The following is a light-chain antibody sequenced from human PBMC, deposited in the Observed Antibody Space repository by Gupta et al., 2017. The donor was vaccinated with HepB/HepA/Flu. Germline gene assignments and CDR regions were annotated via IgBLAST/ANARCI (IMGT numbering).Light chain of an antibody. CDR2: WAS. V-gene: IGKV4-1*01. CDR1: QSGLYMPNNRSF. J-gene: IGKJ1*01. Sequence: DTLMNLSPVSLALSLVERATINCTSSQSGLYMPNNRSFSGWYQQNAGPPPKLLIYWASSRESGVPDGFSGRGSGTDFTLTISSLQAEDVAVYYCQQDISTARTFGQGTKVEIK. CDR3: QQDISTART.